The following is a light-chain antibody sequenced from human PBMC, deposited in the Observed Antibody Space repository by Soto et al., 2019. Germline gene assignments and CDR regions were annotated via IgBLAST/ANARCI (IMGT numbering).Light chain of an antibody. CDR2: LGS. Sequence: DIVMTQSPLSLPVTPGEPASISCSSSQSLLHRNGYNYLDWYLQKPGQSPQLLIYLGSYRASGVPDRFSGSGSGTDFTLKISRVEAEDVGIYYCMQALQTPWTFGQGTKVDIK. J-gene: IGKJ1*01. CDR3: MQALQTPWT. V-gene: IGKV2-28*01. CDR1: QSLLHRNGYNY.